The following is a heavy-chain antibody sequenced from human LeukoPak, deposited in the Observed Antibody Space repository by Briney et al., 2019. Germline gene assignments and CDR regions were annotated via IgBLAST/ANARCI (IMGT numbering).Heavy chain of an antibody. D-gene: IGHD2-2*01. CDR1: GFTFTSYA. CDR3: TTGQVNIVVVSAAYYFDY. CDR2: ISYDASNK. V-gene: IGHV3-30*04. Sequence: GRSLRLSCTASGFTFTSYAMHWVRQAPGKGLEWVAVISYDASNKYYADSVKGRFTISRDNSKNTLYLQMNSLKTEDTAVYYCTTGQVNIVVVSAAYYFDYWGQGTLVTVSS. J-gene: IGHJ4*02.